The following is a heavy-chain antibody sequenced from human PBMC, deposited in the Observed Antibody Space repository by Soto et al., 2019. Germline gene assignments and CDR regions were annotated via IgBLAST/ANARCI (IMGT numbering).Heavy chain of an antibody. Sequence: EVQLVESGGGLVQPGRSLRLSCAASGFTFDDYAMHWVRQAPGKGLEWVSGISWNSGSIGYADSVKGRFTISRDNAKNSLYLQMNSLRAEDTALYYCAKDGDGMVGSVDYWGQGTLVTVSS. D-gene: IGHD2-8*01. CDR1: GFTFDDYA. V-gene: IGHV3-9*01. CDR2: ISWNSGSI. J-gene: IGHJ4*02. CDR3: AKDGDGMVGSVDY.